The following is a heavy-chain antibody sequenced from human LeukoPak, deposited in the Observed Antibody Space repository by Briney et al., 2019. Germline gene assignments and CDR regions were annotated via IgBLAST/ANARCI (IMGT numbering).Heavy chain of an antibody. CDR1: GFTFSSYW. CDR3: ARGGGSVGATQDFDY. D-gene: IGHD1-26*01. Sequence: PGGSLRLSCAASGFTFSSYWMHWVRQAPGKGLVWVSRINSDGSSTSYADSVKGRFTISRDNAKNTLYLQMNSLRAEDTAVYYCARGGGSVGATQDFDYWGQGTLVTVSS. V-gene: IGHV3-74*01. J-gene: IGHJ4*02. CDR2: INSDGSST.